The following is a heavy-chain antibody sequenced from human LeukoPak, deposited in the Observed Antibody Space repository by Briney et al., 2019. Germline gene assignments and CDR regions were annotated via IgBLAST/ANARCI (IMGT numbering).Heavy chain of an antibody. CDR2: INHSGST. D-gene: IGHD3-16*02. J-gene: IGHJ4*02. CDR1: GGSFSGYY. V-gene: IGHV4-34*01. CDR3: ARSYDYVWGSYRLYYFDY. Sequence: SLETLSLTCAVYGGSFSGYYWSWIRQPPGKGLEWIGEINHSGSTNYNPSLKSRVTISVDTSKNQFSLKLSSVTAADTAVYYCARSYDYVWGSYRLYYFDYWGQGTLVTVSS.